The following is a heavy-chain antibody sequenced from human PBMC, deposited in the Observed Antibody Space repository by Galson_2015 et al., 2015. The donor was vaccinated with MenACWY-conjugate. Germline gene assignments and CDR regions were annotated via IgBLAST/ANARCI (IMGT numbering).Heavy chain of an antibody. Sequence: SLRLSCAASGFTFSSYSMNWVRQAPGKGLEWVSSISSSSSYIYYADSVKGRFTISRDNAKNSLYLQMNSLRAEDTAVYYCARDDGDHDAFDIWGQGTMVTVSS. V-gene: IGHV3-21*01. J-gene: IGHJ3*02. CDR1: GFTFSSYS. CDR2: ISSSSSYI. D-gene: IGHD4-17*01. CDR3: ARDDGDHDAFDI.